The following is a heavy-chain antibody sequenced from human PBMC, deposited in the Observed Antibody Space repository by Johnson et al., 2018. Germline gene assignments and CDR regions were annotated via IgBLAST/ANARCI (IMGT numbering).Heavy chain of an antibody. J-gene: IGHJ3*02. CDR3: SRGKSPPGIEVVHDALDI. V-gene: IGHV3-49*04. D-gene: IGHD3-10*01. CDR1: GLTFGDYG. Sequence: VQLVESGGGLVQPGRSLRLSCSASGLTFGDYGFNWVRQAPGKGLEWVGFIRGKAYGETTRYAASVRGRFTISRDDSKSIAYLQMNGLKTEDTAMYYGSRGKSPPGIEVVHDALDIWGQGTMVTVSS. CDR2: IRGKAYGETT.